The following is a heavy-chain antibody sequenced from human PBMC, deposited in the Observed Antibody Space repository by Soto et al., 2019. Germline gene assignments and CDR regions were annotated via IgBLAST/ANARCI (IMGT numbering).Heavy chain of an antibody. CDR1: GFIFSTYA. Sequence: EVQLLESGGGVVQPGGSLRLSCAASGFIFSTYAMSWVRQAPGKGLEWVSTLSSGGGSTNYADSVKGRLTISRDNSKNTLYLQMNSLRAEDAAVYYCAKTRPAYNTRGGMDVWGQGTTVTVSS. CDR3: AKTRPAYNTRGGMDV. J-gene: IGHJ6*02. V-gene: IGHV3-23*01. D-gene: IGHD1-20*01. CDR2: LSSGGGST.